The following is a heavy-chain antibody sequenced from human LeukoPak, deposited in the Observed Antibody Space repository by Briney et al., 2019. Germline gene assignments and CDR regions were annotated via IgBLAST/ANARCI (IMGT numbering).Heavy chain of an antibody. CDR2: IKQDGSEK. CDR3: ARLGLTTMAPFFDY. J-gene: IGHJ4*02. V-gene: IGHV3-7*01. Sequence: PGGSLRLSCAASRFTFSDYYMTWVRQAPGRGLEWVANIKQDGSEKYYVDSVKGRFTISRENAKNSLYLQMNSLRAEDTAVYYCARLGLTTMAPFFDYWGQGTLVTVSS. D-gene: IGHD5-18*01. CDR1: RFTFSDYY.